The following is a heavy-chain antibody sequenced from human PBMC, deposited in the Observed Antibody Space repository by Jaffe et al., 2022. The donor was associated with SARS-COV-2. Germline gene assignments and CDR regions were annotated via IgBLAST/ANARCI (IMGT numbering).Heavy chain of an antibody. CDR1: GFTFSSYA. D-gene: IGHD3-16*02. CDR2: ISYDGSNK. V-gene: IGHV3-30-3*01. CDR3: ARDLSSQDEVYYYGMDV. J-gene: IGHJ6*02. Sequence: QVQLVESGGGVVQPGRSLRLSCAASGFTFSSYAMHWVRQAPGKGLEWVAVISYDGSNKYYADSVKGRFTISRDNSKNTLYLQMNSLRAEDTAVYYCARDLSSQDEVYYYGMDVWGQGTTVTVSS.